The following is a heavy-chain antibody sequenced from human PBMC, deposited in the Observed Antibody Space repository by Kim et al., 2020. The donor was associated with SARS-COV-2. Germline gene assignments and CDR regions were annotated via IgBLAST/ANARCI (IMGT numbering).Heavy chain of an antibody. Sequence: GGSLRLSCVVSGFTFSDYGMHWVRQAPGKGMEWVTFISFDDSDNLYADSVKGRFTISRDNSKNTLYVQISSLRVEDTAVYYCVKENSKADGRHDAFDIGGRETVVTVSS. D-gene: IGHD4-4*01. CDR2: ISFDDSDN. J-gene: IGHJ3*02. V-gene: IGHV3-30*18. CDR3: VKENSKADGRHDAFDI. CDR1: GFTFSDYG.